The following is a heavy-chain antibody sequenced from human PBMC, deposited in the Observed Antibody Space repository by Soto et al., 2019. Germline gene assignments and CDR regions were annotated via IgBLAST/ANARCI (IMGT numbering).Heavy chain of an antibody. J-gene: IGHJ5*02. CDR1: GYTFTSYD. D-gene: IGHD2-15*01. CDR3: ARDRYCSGGSCYTPRESWFDP. CDR2: MSPNSGNT. V-gene: IGHV1-8*01. Sequence: ASVKVSCKASGYTFTSYDINWVRQATGQGLEWMGWMSPNSGNTGYAQKFQGRVTMTRNTSISTAYMELSSLRSEDTAVYYCARDRYCSGGSCYTPRESWFDPWGQGTLVTAPQ.